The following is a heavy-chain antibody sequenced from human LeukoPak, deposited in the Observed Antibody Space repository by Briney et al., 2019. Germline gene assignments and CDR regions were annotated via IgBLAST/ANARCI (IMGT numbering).Heavy chain of an antibody. V-gene: IGHV3-30*02. CDR1: GFTFSNYG. J-gene: IGHJ4*02. CDR3: AKEDMVRGVLDY. D-gene: IGHD3-10*01. CDR2: IRYDGSNK. Sequence: GGSLRLSCAASGFTFSNYGMHWVRQAPGKGLEWVAFIRYDGSNKYYADSVKGRFTISRDNSKNTLYLQMNSLRAEDTAVYYCAKEDMVRGVLDYWGQGTLVTVSS.